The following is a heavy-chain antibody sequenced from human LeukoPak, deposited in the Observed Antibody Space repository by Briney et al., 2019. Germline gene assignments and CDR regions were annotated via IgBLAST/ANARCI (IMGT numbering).Heavy chain of an antibody. CDR3: ARRMTYTYYYDNSGYYYEDY. V-gene: IGHV5-51*01. J-gene: IGHJ4*02. CDR1: GYSFTSYW. Sequence: GESLKISCKGSGYSFTSYWIGWVRQMPGKGLEWMGIIYPGESDTRYSPSFQGQVTISADESISTAYLQWNSLKASDTAMYYCARRMTYTYYYDNSGYYYEDYWGQGTLVTVSS. CDR2: IYPGESDT. D-gene: IGHD3-22*01.